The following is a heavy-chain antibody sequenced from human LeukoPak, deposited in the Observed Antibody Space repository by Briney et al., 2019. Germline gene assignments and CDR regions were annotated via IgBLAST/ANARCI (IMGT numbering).Heavy chain of an antibody. V-gene: IGHV4-34*01. Sequence: SETLSLTCAVYGGSFSGYYWSWIRQPPGKGLEWIGEINHSGSTNYNPSLKSRVTISVGTSKNQFSLKLSSVTAADTAVYYCARGPDPYVVAATTFDYWGQGTLVTVSS. CDR1: GGSFSGYY. D-gene: IGHD2-15*01. J-gene: IGHJ4*02. CDR3: ARGPDPYVVAATTFDY. CDR2: INHSGST.